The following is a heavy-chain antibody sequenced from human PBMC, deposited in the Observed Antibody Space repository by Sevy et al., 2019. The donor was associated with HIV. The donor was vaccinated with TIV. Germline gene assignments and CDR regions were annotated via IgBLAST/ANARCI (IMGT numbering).Heavy chain of an antibody. CDR3: ARGSIAARPGYFDY. CDR2: ISYDGSNK. V-gene: IGHV3-30-3*01. CDR1: GFTFSSYA. J-gene: IGHJ4*02. Sequence: GGSPRLSCAASGFTFSSYAMHWVRQAPGKGLEWVAVISYDGSNKYYADSVKGRFTISRDNSKNTLYLQMNSLRAEDTAVYYCARGSIAARPGYFDYWGQGTLVTVSS. D-gene: IGHD6-6*01.